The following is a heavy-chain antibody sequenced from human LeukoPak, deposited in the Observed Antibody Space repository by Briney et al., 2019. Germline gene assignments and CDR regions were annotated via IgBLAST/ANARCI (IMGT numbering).Heavy chain of an antibody. CDR2: ISSSSSTI. D-gene: IGHD5-12*01. J-gene: IGHJ3*02. CDR3: AREWLDAFDI. CDR1: GFTFSSYS. Sequence: PGGSLRLSCAASGFTFSSYSMNWVRQAPGKGLEWVSYISSSSSTIYYADFVKGRFTISRDNAKNSLYLQMNSLRAEDTAVYYCAREWLDAFDIWGQGTMVTVSS. V-gene: IGHV3-48*01.